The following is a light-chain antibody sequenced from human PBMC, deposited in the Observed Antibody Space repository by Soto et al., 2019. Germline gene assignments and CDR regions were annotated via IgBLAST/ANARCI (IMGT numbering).Light chain of an antibody. V-gene: IGLV2-14*01. CDR1: SSDVGGYNY. CDR2: DVS. CDR3: SSHTSSSTDG. J-gene: IGLJ1*01. Sequence: QSVLTQPASASGSPGQSITISCTGTSSDVGGYNYVSWYQQYPGKAPKLMIYDVSYRPSGVSNRFSGSKSGNTASLTISGLQAEDEADYYCSSHTSSSTDGFGTGTKVTVL.